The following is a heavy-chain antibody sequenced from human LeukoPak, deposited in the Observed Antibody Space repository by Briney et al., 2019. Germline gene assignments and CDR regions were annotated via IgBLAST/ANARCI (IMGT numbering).Heavy chain of an antibody. J-gene: IGHJ6*02. V-gene: IGHV3-66*03. CDR3: ARDREHYDFWSGFANYGMDV. CDR1: GFTVSSHY. Sequence: GGSLGLSCAASGFTVSSHYMSWVRQAPGKGLEWVSVIYNSGSTYYADSVKGRFTISRDNSKNTLYLQINSLRAEDTAVYYCARDREHYDFWSGFANYGMDVWGQGTTITVSS. D-gene: IGHD3-3*01. CDR2: IYNSGST.